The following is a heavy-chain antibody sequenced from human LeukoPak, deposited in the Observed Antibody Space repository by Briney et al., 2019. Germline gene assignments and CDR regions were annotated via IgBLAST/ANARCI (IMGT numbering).Heavy chain of an antibody. CDR3: ARIPLNLQDY. CDR2: INPNSGDT. CDR1: GYTFTGYY. J-gene: IGHJ4*02. V-gene: IGHV1-2*02. Sequence: ASVKVSCKASGYTFTGYYIHWVRQAPGQGLEWMGWINPNSGDTHYAQKVQGRVTMTSNTSISTAYMALSRLRSDDTAVYYCARIPLNLQDYWGQGTLVTVSS.